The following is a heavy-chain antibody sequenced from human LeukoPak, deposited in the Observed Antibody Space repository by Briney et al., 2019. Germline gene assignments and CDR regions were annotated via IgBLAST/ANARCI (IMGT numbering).Heavy chain of an antibody. CDR1: GGSISSSNFY. Sequence: SETLSLTCTVSGGSISSSNFYWGWIRQPPGKGLEWIGSIYYSGSTYYNPSLKSRVTISVDTSKNQFSLQLNSVTPEDTAVYYCARSLGAAAGPVLRYWFDPWGQGTLVTVSS. CDR3: ARSLGAAAGPVLRYWFDP. CDR2: IYYSGST. V-gene: IGHV4-39*07. D-gene: IGHD6-13*01. J-gene: IGHJ5*02.